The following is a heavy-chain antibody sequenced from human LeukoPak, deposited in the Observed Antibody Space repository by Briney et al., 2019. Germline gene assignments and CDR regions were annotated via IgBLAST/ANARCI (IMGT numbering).Heavy chain of an antibody. CDR3: AREGYYGSGSTFDY. J-gene: IGHJ4*02. CDR1: GGSISSGGYY. Sequence: PSETLSLTCTVSGGSISSGGYYWSWIRQHPGKGLEWIGYIYYSGSIYYNPSLKSRVTISVDTSKNQFSLKLSSVTAADTAVYYCAREGYYGSGSTFDYWGQGTLVTVSS. V-gene: IGHV4-31*03. D-gene: IGHD3-10*01. CDR2: IYYSGSI.